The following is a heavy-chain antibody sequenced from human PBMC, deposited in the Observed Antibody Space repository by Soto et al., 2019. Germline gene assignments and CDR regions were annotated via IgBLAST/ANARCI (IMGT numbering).Heavy chain of an antibody. Sequence: QVQLVESGGGVVQPGRSLRLSCAASGFTFSSYGMHWVRQAPGKGLEWVAVISYDGSNEYYADSVKGRFTISRDNSKNTVYLQMNSLRAEDTAVYSCAKDLDFRSSSTPFDYWGQGTLVTVSS. CDR2: ISYDGSNE. V-gene: IGHV3-30*18. J-gene: IGHJ4*02. CDR1: GFTFSSYG. D-gene: IGHD6-6*01. CDR3: AKDLDFRSSSTPFDY.